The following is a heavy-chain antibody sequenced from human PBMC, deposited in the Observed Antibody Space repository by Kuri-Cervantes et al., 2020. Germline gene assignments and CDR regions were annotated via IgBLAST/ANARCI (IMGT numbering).Heavy chain of an antibody. V-gene: IGHV1-18*01. CDR3: ARSGYDSGWCPLDY. D-gene: IGHD6-19*01. CDR2: ISAYNDNP. CDR1: GGTFSSYA. Sequence: ASVKVSCKASGGTFSSYAISWVRQAPGQGLEWMGRISAYNDNPNYAQKLKGRVTMTTDRSTSTAYMELRSLRSDDTAVYYCARSGYDSGWCPLDYWGQGTLVTVSS. J-gene: IGHJ4*02.